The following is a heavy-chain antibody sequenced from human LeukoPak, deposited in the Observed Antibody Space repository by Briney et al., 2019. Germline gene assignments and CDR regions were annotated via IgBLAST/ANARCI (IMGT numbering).Heavy chain of an antibody. J-gene: IGHJ4*02. CDR2: IYYSGRT. V-gene: IGHV4-30-4*01. D-gene: IGHD4-17*01. CDR1: GGSISSGAYY. Sequence: SETLSLTCAVSGGSISSGAYYWSWIRQPPGKGLEWVGYIYYSGRTYYNPSLKSRLIISVDTSKNQFSLKLSSVTAAGKAVYYCARVADEFGDYGFDSWGQGTLVTVSS. CDR3: ARVADEFGDYGFDS.